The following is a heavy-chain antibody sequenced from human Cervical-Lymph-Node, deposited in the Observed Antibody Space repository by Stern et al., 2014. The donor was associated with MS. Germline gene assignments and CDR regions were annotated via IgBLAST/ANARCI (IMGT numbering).Heavy chain of an antibody. CDR3: ARDTYSSSYFDY. CDR2: SSSSSNYI. Sequence: VQLVESGGGLVQPGGSLRLSCVVSGFTFRSYSMNWVRQAPGKGLEWVSSSSSSSNYIYYADSVKGRFTISRDNVKNSLYLQMSSLRAEDTAVYYCARDTYSSSYFDYWGQGTLLTVSS. V-gene: IGHV3-21*01. D-gene: IGHD6-13*01. CDR1: GFTFRSYS. J-gene: IGHJ4*02.